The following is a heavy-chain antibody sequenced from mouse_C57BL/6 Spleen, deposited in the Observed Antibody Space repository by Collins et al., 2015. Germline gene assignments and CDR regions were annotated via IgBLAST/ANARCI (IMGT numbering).Heavy chain of an antibody. Sequence: QVQLQQSGAELARPGASVKLSCKASGYTFTSYGISWVKQRTGQGLEWIGEIYPRSGNTYYNEKFKGKATLTADKSSSTVYMELRSLTSEDSAVYFCAGGSRGYYAMDYWGQGTSVTVSS. V-gene: IGHV1-81*01. CDR1: GYTFTSYG. CDR3: AGGSRGYYAMDY. J-gene: IGHJ4*01. CDR2: IYPRSGNT. D-gene: IGHD1-1*01.